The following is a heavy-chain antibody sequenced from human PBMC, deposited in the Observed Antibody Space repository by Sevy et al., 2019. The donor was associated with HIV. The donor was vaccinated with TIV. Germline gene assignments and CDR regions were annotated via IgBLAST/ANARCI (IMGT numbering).Heavy chain of an antibody. CDR3: AKDGNIGYTDFDY. CDR2: ISTDITKQ. CDR1: GFSFSNYA. D-gene: IGHD5-12*01. J-gene: IGHJ4*02. V-gene: IGHV3-30*04. Sequence: GGSQRLSCAASGFSFSNYAMHWVRQAPGKGLEWVAVISTDITKQYYADSVRGRFTISRDNFKNTLYLQMDSLSTEDTAMYYCAKDGNIGYTDFDYWGQGTLVTVSS.